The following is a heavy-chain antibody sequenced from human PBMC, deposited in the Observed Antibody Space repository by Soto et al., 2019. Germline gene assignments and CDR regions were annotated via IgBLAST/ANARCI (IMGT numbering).Heavy chain of an antibody. CDR1: GFTFSSYA. CDR2: ISYDGSNK. CDR3: ARGKGGYYYYGMDV. J-gene: IGHJ6*02. Sequence: QVQLVESGGGVVQPGRSLRLSCAASGFTFSSYAMHWVRQAPGKGLEWVAVISYDGSNKYYADYVKGRFTISRDNSKNTLYLQMNSLRAEDTAVYYCARGKGGYYYYGMDVWGQGTTVTVSS. V-gene: IGHV3-30-3*01.